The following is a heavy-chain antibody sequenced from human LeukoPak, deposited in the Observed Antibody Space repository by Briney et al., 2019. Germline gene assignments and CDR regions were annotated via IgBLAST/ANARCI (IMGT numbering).Heavy chain of an antibody. V-gene: IGHV1-8*01. CDR2: MNPNSGNT. Sequence: GASVKVSCKASGYTFTSYDINWVRQATGQGLEWMGWMNPNSGNTGYAQKFQGRVTITRNTSISTAYMELSSLRSEDTAVYYCAREADSSTVRWSVRGDNWFDPWGQGTLVTVSS. CDR3: AREADSSTVRWSVRGDNWFDP. CDR1: GYTFTSYD. J-gene: IGHJ5*02. D-gene: IGHD2-2*01.